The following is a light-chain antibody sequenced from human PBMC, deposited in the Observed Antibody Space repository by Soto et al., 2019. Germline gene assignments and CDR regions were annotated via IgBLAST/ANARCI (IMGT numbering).Light chain of an antibody. CDR3: QQYNNWPRT. CDR2: DAS. V-gene: IGKV1-5*01. CDR1: QSIRSW. Sequence: DIQMTQSPSALSASVGDRVTITCRASQSIRSWLAWYQEKPGKAPNLLIYDASSLESGVPSRFSGSGSGTEFTLTINSLQSEDFAVYYCQQYNNWPRTFGQGTKVDIK. J-gene: IGKJ1*01.